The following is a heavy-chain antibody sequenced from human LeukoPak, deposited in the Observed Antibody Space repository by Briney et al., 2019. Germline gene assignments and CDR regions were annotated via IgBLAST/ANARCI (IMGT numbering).Heavy chain of an antibody. V-gene: IGHV3-49*04. CDR3: ARTPYDYGDYGWFDP. Sequence: SLRLSCTASGFTFGDYAMSWVRQAPGKGLEWVGFIRSKAYGGTTEYAASVKGRFTISRDDSKSIAYLQMNSLKTEDTAVYYCARTPYDYGDYGWFDPWGQGTLVTVSS. CDR1: GFTFGDYA. CDR2: IRSKAYGGTT. J-gene: IGHJ5*02. D-gene: IGHD4-17*01.